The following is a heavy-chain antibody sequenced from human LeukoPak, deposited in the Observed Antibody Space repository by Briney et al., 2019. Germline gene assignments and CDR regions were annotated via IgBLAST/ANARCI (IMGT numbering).Heavy chain of an antibody. D-gene: IGHD6-25*01. Sequence: PGRSLRLSCAASGFTFSSYGMHWVRQAPGKGLEWVAVISYDGSNKYYADSVKGRFTISRDNSKNTLYLQMNSLRAEDTAVYYCAREYSSAFDYWGQGTLVTVSS. V-gene: IGHV3-30*03. J-gene: IGHJ4*02. CDR2: ISYDGSNK. CDR3: AREYSSAFDY. CDR1: GFTFSSYG.